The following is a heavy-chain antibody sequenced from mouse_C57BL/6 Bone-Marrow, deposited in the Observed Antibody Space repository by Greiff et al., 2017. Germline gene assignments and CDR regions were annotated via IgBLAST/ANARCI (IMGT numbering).Heavy chain of an antibody. CDR1: GYTFTSYW. Sequence: VQLKQSGAELVMPGASVKLSCKASGYTFTSYWMHWVKQRPGQGLEWIGEIDPSDSYTNYNQKFKGKSTLTVDKSSSTAYMQLSSLTSEDSAVYYCAREGYYFDYWGQGTTLTVSS. J-gene: IGHJ2*01. V-gene: IGHV1-69*01. CDR2: IDPSDSYT. CDR3: AREGYYFDY.